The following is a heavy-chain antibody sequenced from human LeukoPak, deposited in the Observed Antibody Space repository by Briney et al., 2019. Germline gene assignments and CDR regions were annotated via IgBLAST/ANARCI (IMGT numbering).Heavy chain of an antibody. CDR2: IFHSGST. Sequence: ASETLSLTCAVYGGSFSGYYWSWIRQPPGKGLEWIGYIFHSGSTKYNPSLESRVTISIDTSKNQFSLRLSSVTAADTAVYYCARLATYGDFSDWGQGTLVTVSS. D-gene: IGHD4-17*01. V-gene: IGHV4-34*12. CDR3: ARLATYGDFSD. CDR1: GGSFSGYY. J-gene: IGHJ4*02.